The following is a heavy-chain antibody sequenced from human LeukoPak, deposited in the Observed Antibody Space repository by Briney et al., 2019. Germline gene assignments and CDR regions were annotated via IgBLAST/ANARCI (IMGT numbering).Heavy chain of an antibody. Sequence: SETLSLTCTVSGGPISIYYGSWPGPPAGTGLEWFGRISPSGTTTYTPPLRSRVTMSVHTSKNQFSLKLSPVTAADTAVYYCARTVTLGNWYFDLWGRGTLVTVSS. D-gene: IGHD4-17*01. V-gene: IGHV4-4*07. CDR1: GGPISIYY. J-gene: IGHJ2*01. CDR3: ARTVTLGNWYFDL. CDR2: ISPSGTT.